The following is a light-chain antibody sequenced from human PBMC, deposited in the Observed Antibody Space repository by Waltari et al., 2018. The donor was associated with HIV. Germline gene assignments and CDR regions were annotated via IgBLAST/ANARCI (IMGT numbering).Light chain of an antibody. V-gene: IGLV2-8*01. CDR2: EFS. CDR1: SSDVGGYNY. J-gene: IGLJ3*02. Sequence: QSALTQPPSASGSPGQSVTISCTGTSSDVGGYNYVSWYQHHPGKAPKLMIYEFSKRPSGVPDRFSGSKSDSTASLTVSGLQAEDEADYYCSSYAGSNNRWVFGGGTKLTAL. CDR3: SSYAGSNNRWV.